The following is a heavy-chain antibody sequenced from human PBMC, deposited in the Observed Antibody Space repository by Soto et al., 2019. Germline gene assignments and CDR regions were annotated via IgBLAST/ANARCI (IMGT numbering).Heavy chain of an antibody. CDR1: GGTFSSYT. Sequence: QVQLVQSGAEVKKPGSSVKVSCKASGGTFSSYTISWVRQAPGQGLEWMGRIIPILGIANYAQKFQGRVTITANKSTSTACMELSSLRSEDTAVYYCARYYGDSSSWFGYSGQGTMVTVFS. D-gene: IGHD6-13*01. V-gene: IGHV1-69*02. CDR3: ARYYGDSSSWFGY. J-gene: IGHJ4*02. CDR2: IIPILGIA.